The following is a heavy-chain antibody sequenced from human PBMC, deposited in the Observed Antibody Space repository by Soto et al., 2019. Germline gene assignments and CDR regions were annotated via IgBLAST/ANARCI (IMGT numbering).Heavy chain of an antibody. Sequence: QVRLVESGGGVVQPGRSLRLSCAASGFTFRRYGMHWVRQAPGKGLGWVAVISYDGSNKYYADSVKGRFTISRDNSKNTLYMQMNSLRAEDTAVYYCAKDWPSGSRPYYYGMDVWGQGTTVTVSS. V-gene: IGHV3-30*18. CDR2: ISYDGSNK. J-gene: IGHJ6*02. CDR1: GFTFRRYG. D-gene: IGHD1-26*01. CDR3: AKDWPSGSRPYYYGMDV.